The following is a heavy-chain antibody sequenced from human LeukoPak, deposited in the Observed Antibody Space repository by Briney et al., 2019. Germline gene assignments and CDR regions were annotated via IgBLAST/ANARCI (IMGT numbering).Heavy chain of an antibody. CDR1: GFTFSTYF. D-gene: IGHD1-26*01. Sequence: PGGSLRLSCEASGFTFSTYFISWIRQAPGKGLEWAGYITNSGRSTNYADAVKGRFTISRDNAKKSVYLEMTDLRAEDTAVYYCARGASGNYHVFDSWGQGTLVTVSS. CDR2: ITNSGRST. J-gene: IGHJ4*02. V-gene: IGHV3-11*04. CDR3: ARGASGNYHVFDS.